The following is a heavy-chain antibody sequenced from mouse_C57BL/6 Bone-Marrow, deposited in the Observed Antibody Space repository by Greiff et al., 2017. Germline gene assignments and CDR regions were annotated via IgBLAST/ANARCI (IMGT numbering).Heavy chain of an antibody. V-gene: IGHV1-64*01. CDR2: IHPNSGST. D-gene: IGHD2-14*01. Sequence: VQLQQPGAELVKPGASVKLSCKASGYTFTSYWMHWVKQRPGQGLEWIGMIHPNSGSTNYNEKFKSKATLTVDKSSSTTYMQLSSLTSEDSAVYYCAREEGVLSYYYAMGYWGQGTSVTVSS. J-gene: IGHJ4*01. CDR1: GYTFTSYW. CDR3: AREEGVLSYYYAMGY.